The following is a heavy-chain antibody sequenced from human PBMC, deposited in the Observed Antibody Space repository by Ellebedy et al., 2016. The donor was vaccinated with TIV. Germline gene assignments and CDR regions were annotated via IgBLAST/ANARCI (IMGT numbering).Heavy chain of an antibody. CDR1: GYMFVNYY. J-gene: IGHJ4*02. D-gene: IGHD5/OR15-5a*01. CDR3: AREVSGNGGFVYY. CDR2: VNPNNGDT. V-gene: IGHV1-46*01. Sequence: AASVKVSCKASGYMFVNYYMHWVRQAPGQGLEWMGIVNPNNGDTRYAQRFQGRVTLTRDTSTTTVDMELSSLRSDDTAVYYCAREVSGNGGFVYYWGQGALGTVSS.